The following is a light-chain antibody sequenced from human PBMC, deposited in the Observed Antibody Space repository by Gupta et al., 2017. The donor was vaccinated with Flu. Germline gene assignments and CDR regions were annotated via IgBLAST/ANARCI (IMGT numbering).Light chain of an antibody. CDR1: NIGSKS. Sequence: SSVLTQPPSVSVAPGPSARITCRGNNIGSKSVHWYLQKPGQAPVLVVCDDIYRPSGIPERFSGSNSGNTATLTINRVEAGDEADYYCQVWDSTSAHRVFGGGTKLTVL. CDR2: DDI. J-gene: IGLJ3*02. CDR3: QVWDSTSAHRV. V-gene: IGLV3-21*02.